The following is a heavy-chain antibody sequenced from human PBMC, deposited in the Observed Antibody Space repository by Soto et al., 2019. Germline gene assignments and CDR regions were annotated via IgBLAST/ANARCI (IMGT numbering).Heavy chain of an antibody. Sequence: GGSLRLSCAASGFTFSSYGMHWVRQAPGKGLEWVAVISYDGSNKYYADSVKGRFTISRDSSKNTLYLQMNSLRAEDTAVYYCAKDSLPARPGYYYYYGMDVWGQGTTVTVSS. J-gene: IGHJ6*02. CDR3: AKDSLPARPGYYYYYGMDV. CDR1: GFTFSSYG. CDR2: ISYDGSNK. D-gene: IGHD6-6*01. V-gene: IGHV3-30*18.